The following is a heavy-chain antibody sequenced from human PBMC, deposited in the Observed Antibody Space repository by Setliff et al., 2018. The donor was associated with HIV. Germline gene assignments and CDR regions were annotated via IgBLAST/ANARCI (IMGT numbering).Heavy chain of an antibody. V-gene: IGHV4-34*01. CDR1: GGSFSDYY. D-gene: IGHD4-17*01. CDR3: ARRGDYGGMGY. Sequence: PSETLSLTCAVYGGSFSDYYWSWIRQPPGKGLEWIGEINHSGSTNYNPSLKSRVTISVDTSKNQFSLKLSSVTAADTAVYYCARRGDYGGMGYWGQGTLVTVSS. CDR2: INHSGST. J-gene: IGHJ4*02.